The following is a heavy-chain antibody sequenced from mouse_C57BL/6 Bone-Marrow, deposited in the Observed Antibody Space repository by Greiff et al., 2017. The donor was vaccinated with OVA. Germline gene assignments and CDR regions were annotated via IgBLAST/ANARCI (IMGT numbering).Heavy chain of an antibody. J-gene: IGHJ1*03. CDR1: GYTFTSYW. Sequence: VQLQQPGAELVRPGTSVKLSCKASGYTFTSYWMHWVKQSPGQGLEWIGVIDPTDSCTNYNQNFTVKATLTVDTSSSTAYMQLSSLTSEDSAAYYWGRNYGSSYRYFDVWGTGTTVTVSS. D-gene: IGHD1-1*01. CDR3: GRNYGSSYRYFDV. V-gene: IGHV1-59*01. CDR2: IDPTDSCT.